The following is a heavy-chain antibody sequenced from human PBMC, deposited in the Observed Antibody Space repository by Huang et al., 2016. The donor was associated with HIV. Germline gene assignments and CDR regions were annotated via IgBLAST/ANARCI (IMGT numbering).Heavy chain of an antibody. CDR1: GGPFSSYT. CDR3: AREPGGVAGGDY. D-gene: IGHD3-16*01. CDR2: IIHNFGRA. V-gene: IGHV1-69*06. J-gene: IGHJ4*02. Sequence: QVQLVQSGAEVTNPGSSVRVSCQASGGPFSSYTISWVRQAPGQGLQWMGGIIHNFGRAKYGQRFQDRVTITADKSTITAFRQLNSLTSEDTGIYCCAREPGGVAGGDYWGQGAQVTVAS.